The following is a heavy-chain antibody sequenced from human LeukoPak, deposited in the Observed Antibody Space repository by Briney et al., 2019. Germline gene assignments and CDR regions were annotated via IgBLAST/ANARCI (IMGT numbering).Heavy chain of an antibody. J-gene: IGHJ4*02. CDR3: ARDLRFLEWLFQYYFDY. D-gene: IGHD3-3*01. V-gene: IGHV3-21*01. Sequence: GGSLRLSCAASEFSFKSYSMNWVRQAPGKGLEWVSSISSSSTYIYYVDSVKGRFTISRDNAESSLYLQMNSLRAEDTAVYYCARDLRFLEWLFQYYFDYWGQGTLVTVSS. CDR1: EFSFKSYS. CDR2: ISSSSTYI.